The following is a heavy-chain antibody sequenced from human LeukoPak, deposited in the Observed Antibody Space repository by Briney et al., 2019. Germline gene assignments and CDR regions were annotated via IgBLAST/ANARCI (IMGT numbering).Heavy chain of an antibody. CDR3: AKAPVTACRGAFCYPFDY. Sequence: GGSLRLSCAASGFTFSTYAMSWVRQPPGKGLEWVSAICDTGNTYHADSVKGRFTISRDTSKNTLFLQMNRLRPEDAAVYYCAKAPVTACRGAFCYPFDYWGLGTLVTVSS. CDR1: GFTFSTYA. V-gene: IGHV3-23*01. D-gene: IGHD2-15*01. CDR2: ICDTGNT. J-gene: IGHJ4*02.